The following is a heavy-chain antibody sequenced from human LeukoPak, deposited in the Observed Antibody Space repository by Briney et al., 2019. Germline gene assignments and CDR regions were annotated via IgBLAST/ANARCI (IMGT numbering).Heavy chain of an antibody. Sequence: SVKVSCKASGYTFTSYYMHWVRQAPGQGLEWMGGIIPIFGTANYAQKFQGRVTITADESTSTAYMELSSLRSEDTAVYYCARDRRGLYSSGWYYFDYWGQGTLVTVSS. V-gene: IGHV1-69*13. CDR3: ARDRRGLYSSGWYYFDY. CDR2: IIPIFGTA. J-gene: IGHJ4*02. CDR1: GYTFTSYY. D-gene: IGHD6-19*01.